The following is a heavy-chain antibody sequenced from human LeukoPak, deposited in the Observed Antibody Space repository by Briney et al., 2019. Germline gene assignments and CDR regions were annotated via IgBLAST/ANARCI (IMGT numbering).Heavy chain of an antibody. Sequence: GGSLRLSCAASGFTFSGYTLHWVRQAPGKGLEYVSAIISHGGSTHYADSVKGRFTVSRDNSKNTLYLQMDSLRAEDMAVYYCARITMGATSANFYYYFLDAWGKGTTVPVSS. CDR3: ARITMGATSANFYYYFLDA. D-gene: IGHD3-3*01. J-gene: IGHJ6*03. CDR1: GFTFSGYT. V-gene: IGHV3-64*02. CDR2: IISHGGST.